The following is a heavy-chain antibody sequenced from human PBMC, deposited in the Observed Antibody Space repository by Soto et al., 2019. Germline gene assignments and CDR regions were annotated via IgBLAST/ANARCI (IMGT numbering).Heavy chain of an antibody. J-gene: IGHJ5*02. D-gene: IGHD2-15*01. CDR2: ISPGSRYP. CDR1: GFTFGDSY. CDR3: VRGGGGGLFDP. Sequence: PGGSLRLSCAGSGFTFGDSYMSWIRQAPGKGLEWLSYISPGSRYPAYADSVKGRFTIPRDNAKRSLYLQMMSLTAEDTAIYCCVRGGGGGLFDPWGQGTMVTVSS. V-gene: IGHV3-11*06.